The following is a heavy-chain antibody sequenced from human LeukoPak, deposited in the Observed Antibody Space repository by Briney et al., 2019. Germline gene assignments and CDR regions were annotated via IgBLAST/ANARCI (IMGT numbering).Heavy chain of an antibody. V-gene: IGHV5-51*01. Sequence: GEPLKISCKRSGSRFTSYWIGWVRQMPGKGLEWMGIIYPGDSNPTYSPSFQGQVTISVDKSGSTAYLQWSSLKASDPATYYCARTQLSSWDWYYFDSWGQGTLVTVPS. CDR1: GSRFTSYW. CDR2: IYPGDSNP. J-gene: IGHJ4*02. D-gene: IGHD6-13*01. CDR3: ARTQLSSWDWYYFDS.